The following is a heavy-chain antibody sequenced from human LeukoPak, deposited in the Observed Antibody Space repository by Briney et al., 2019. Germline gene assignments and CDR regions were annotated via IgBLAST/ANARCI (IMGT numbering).Heavy chain of an antibody. CDR1: GGSIRSSSYY. CDR2: IFYSGST. D-gene: IGHD6-19*01. V-gene: IGHV4-39*01. Sequence: SETLSLTCTVSGGSIRSSSYYWGWIRQPPGKGLEWLANIFYSGSTFYNPSLKSRVTISVDTSQNQFSLKLSSVTAADTAVYYCARPRSGFYFDSWGQGTLVTVSS. J-gene: IGHJ4*02. CDR3: ARPRSGFYFDS.